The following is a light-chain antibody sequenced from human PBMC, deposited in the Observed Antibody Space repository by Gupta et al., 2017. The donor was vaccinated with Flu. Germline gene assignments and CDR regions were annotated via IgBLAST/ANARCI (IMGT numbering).Light chain of an antibody. Sequence: SSDVGSYNLDSWYQQYPGKAPKLMIYEGSKRPSGVSNRFSGSKSGNTASLTISGLQADDEADYYCCSYAGSGTYYVFGTGTKVTVL. V-gene: IGLV2-23*01. J-gene: IGLJ1*01. CDR3: CSYAGSGTYYV. CDR1: SSDVGSYNL. CDR2: EGS.